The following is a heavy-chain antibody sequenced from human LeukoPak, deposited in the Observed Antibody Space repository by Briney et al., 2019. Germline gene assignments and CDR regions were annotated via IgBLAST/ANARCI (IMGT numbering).Heavy chain of an antibody. D-gene: IGHD3-10*01. CDR2: IYTSGST. J-gene: IGHJ4*02. V-gene: IGHV4-4*07. Sequence: PWETLSLTCTVSGGSISSYYWSWIRQPAGKGLEWIGRIYTSGSTNYNPSLKSRVTMSVDASKNQFSLKLSSVTAADTAVYYCARGLVYYGSGPESYFDYWGQGTLVTVSS. CDR1: GGSISSYY. CDR3: ARGLVYYGSGPESYFDY.